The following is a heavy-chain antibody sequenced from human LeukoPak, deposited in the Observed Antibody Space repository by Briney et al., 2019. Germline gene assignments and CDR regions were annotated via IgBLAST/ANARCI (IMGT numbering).Heavy chain of an antibody. Sequence: SETLSLTCAVYGGSFSGCYWSWIRQPPGKGLGWIGEINHSGSTNYNPSLKSRVTISVDTSKNQFSLKLSSVTAADTAVYYCASTYGSGSQNWFDPWGQGTLVTVSS. D-gene: IGHD3-10*01. J-gene: IGHJ5*02. CDR2: INHSGST. V-gene: IGHV4-34*01. CDR1: GGSFSGCY. CDR3: ASTYGSGSQNWFDP.